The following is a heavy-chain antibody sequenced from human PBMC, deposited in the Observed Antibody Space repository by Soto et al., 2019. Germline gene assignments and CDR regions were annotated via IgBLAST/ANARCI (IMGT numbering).Heavy chain of an antibody. Sequence: ASVKVSCKASGYTFTSYGINWVRQAPGQGLEWMGWISAYNGNTNYAQNLQGRVTMTTDTSTSTAYMELRSLRSDDTAVYYCARGECGGDCLDAFDIWGQGTMVTVSS. CDR1: GYTFTSYG. V-gene: IGHV1-18*01. J-gene: IGHJ3*02. CDR3: ARGECGGDCLDAFDI. CDR2: ISAYNGNT. D-gene: IGHD2-21*02.